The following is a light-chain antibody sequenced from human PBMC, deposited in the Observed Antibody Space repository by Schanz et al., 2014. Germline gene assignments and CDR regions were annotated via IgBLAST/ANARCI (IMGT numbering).Light chain of an antibody. CDR3: QQYGSLPGT. Sequence: EIVLTQSPATLSLSPGERATLSCRASQSVRSFLAWYQQKPGQAPRLLIYDASNRATGIPARFSGSGSGTDFTLTISRLEPEDFAVYYCQQYGSLPGTFGQGTKVEIK. J-gene: IGKJ1*01. V-gene: IGKV3-11*01. CDR1: QSVRSF. CDR2: DAS.